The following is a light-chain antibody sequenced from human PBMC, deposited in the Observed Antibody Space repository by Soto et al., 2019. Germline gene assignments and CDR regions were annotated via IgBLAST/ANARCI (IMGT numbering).Light chain of an antibody. CDR1: QSVSSN. CDR3: QQYNNWPSFT. J-gene: IGKJ3*01. V-gene: IGKV3D-15*01. Sequence: EIVMTQSPATLSVSPGERATLSCRASQSVSSNLAWYQQKPGQAPRLLIYGASIRATGIPARFSGSGSGTEFTLTISSLQSEDFAGYYCQQYNNWPSFTFGPGTKVDIE. CDR2: GAS.